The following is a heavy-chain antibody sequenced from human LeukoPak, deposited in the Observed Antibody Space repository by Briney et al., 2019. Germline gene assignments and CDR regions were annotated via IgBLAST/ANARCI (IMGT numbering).Heavy chain of an antibody. D-gene: IGHD5-18*01. Sequence: PGGTLRLSCAASGFTFSSHGMNWVRQAPGKGLEWVSGISPSGGITYYTDSVKGRFTISRDNSKNTLYLQMNSLRAEDTAVYYCARGRALGYSYGFNDFDYWGQGTLVTVSS. CDR3: ARGRALGYSYGFNDFDY. CDR2: ISPSGGIT. CDR1: GFTFSSHG. J-gene: IGHJ4*02. V-gene: IGHV3-23*01.